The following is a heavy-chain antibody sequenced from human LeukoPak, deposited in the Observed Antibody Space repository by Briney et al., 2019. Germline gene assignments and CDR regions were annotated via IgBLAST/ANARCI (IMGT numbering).Heavy chain of an antibody. CDR3: ARDWGIQNMYYFDF. Sequence: GGSLRLSCAASGFTFSTYAMGWVRQVPGKGLEWAAHINDGGSNTYYADSVGGRFTISRDNSKDTSYVQMDSLRVEDTAVYYCARDWGIQNMYYFDFWGLGTQVTVSS. CDR2: INDGGSNT. J-gene: IGHJ4*02. CDR1: GFTFSTYA. D-gene: IGHD6-13*01. V-gene: IGHV3-23*01.